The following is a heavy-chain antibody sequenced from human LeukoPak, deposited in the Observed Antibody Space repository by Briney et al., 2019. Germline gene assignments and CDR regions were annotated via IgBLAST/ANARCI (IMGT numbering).Heavy chain of an antibody. CDR2: ISWNSGSI. CDR1: GFTFDDYA. V-gene: IGHV3-9*01. Sequence: PGGSLRLSCAASGFTFDDYAMHWVRQAPGKGLEWVSGISWNSGSIGYADSVKGRFTISRDNAKNSLYLQMSSLRAEDTALYYCAKFYSDYGDTDDYWGQGTLVTVSS. J-gene: IGHJ4*02. CDR3: AKFYSDYGDTDDY. D-gene: IGHD4-17*01.